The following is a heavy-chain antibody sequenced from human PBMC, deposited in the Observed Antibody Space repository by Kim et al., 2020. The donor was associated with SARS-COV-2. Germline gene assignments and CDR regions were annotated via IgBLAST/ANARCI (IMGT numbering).Heavy chain of an antibody. D-gene: IGHD3-3*01. CDR3: ARGYYDFWSGLDIDY. Sequence: GGSLRLSCAASGFTFSSYSMNWVRQAPGKGLEWVSSISSSSSYIYYADSVKGRFTISRDNAKNSLYLQMNSLRAEGTAVYYCARGYYDFWSGLDIDYWGQGTLVTVSS. J-gene: IGHJ4*02. CDR1: GFTFSSYS. CDR2: ISSSSSYI. V-gene: IGHV3-21*01.